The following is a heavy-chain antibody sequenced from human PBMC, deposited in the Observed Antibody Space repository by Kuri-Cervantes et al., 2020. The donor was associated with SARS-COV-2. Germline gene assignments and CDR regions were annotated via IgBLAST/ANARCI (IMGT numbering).Heavy chain of an antibody. J-gene: IGHJ6*02. V-gene: IGHV3-30*03. Sequence: GESLKISCAASGFTFSSYGMHWVRQAPGKGLEWVAVISYDGSNKYYADSVKGRSTISRDNSKNTLYLQMNSLRAEDTAVYYCARDGPTSYSNYYYYGMDVWGQGTTVTVSS. CDR3: ARDGPTSYSNYYYYGMDV. D-gene: IGHD4-11*01. CDR2: ISYDGSNK. CDR1: GFTFSSYG.